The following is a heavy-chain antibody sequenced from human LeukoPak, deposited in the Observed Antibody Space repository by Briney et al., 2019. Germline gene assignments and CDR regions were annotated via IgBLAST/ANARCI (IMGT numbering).Heavy chain of an antibody. D-gene: IGHD6-13*01. Sequence: ASVKVSCKVSGYTLTKLSMHWVRQAPGKGLEWTGGFDPEDGETIYAQKFQGRVTMTEDTSTDTAYMELSSLRSEDTAVYYCAQNSWYGAYYFDYWGQGTLVTVSS. CDR1: GYTLTKLS. J-gene: IGHJ4*02. CDR2: FDPEDGET. CDR3: AQNSWYGAYYFDY. V-gene: IGHV1-24*01.